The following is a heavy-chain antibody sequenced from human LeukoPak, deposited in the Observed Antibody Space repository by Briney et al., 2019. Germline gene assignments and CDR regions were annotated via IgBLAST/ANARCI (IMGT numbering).Heavy chain of an antibody. V-gene: IGHV4-61*02. CDR2: IYTSGST. D-gene: IGHD4/OR15-4a*01. CDR1: GGSIGSGSYY. CDR3: TVTADDYGYYYGMDV. Sequence: SQTLSLTCTVSGGSIGSGSYYWSWIRQPAGKGLEWIGRIYTSGSTNYNPSLKSRVTISVDTSKNQFSLKLSSVTAADTAVYYCTVTADDYGYYYGMDVWGQGTTVTVSS. J-gene: IGHJ6*02.